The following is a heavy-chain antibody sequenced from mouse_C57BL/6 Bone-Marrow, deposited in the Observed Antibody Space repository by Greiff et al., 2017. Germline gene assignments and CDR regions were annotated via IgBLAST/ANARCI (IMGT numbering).Heavy chain of an antibody. CDR2: LNPSTGGT. Sequence: EVQLQQSGPELVKPGASVKISCKASGYSFTGYYMNWVKQSPEKSLEWIGELNPSTGGTTYNQKFKAKATLTVDKSSSTAYMQLKSLTSEDSAVYYCARGYGSSLFAYWGQGTLVTVSA. J-gene: IGHJ3*01. V-gene: IGHV1-42*01. CDR3: ARGYGSSLFAY. D-gene: IGHD1-1*01. CDR1: GYSFTGYY.